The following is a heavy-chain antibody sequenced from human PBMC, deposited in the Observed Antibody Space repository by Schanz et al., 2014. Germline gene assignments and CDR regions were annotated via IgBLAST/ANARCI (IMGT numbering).Heavy chain of an antibody. V-gene: IGHV4-39*01. J-gene: IGHJ4*02. CDR2: IYYSGST. CDR1: GFTFSSYG. D-gene: IGHD3-9*01. Sequence: QVQLVESGGGVVQPGRSLRLSCAASGFTFSSYGMHWVRQPPGKGLEWIESIYYSGSTYYNPSFKSRVTTSVDTSKNQFSLKLSSVTAADTAVYYCARQFYDILTGYWFPYYFDYWGQGTLVTVSS. CDR3: ARQFYDILTGYWFPYYFDY.